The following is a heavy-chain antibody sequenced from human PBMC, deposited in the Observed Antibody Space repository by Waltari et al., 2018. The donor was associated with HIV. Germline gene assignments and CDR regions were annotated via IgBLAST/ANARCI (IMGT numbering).Heavy chain of an antibody. CDR2: IIPIFGTA. Sequence: QVQLVQSGAEVKKPGSSVKVSCKASGGPFSSSALSWVRQAPGQGLEWMGGIIPIFGTANYAQKFQGRVTITADESTSTAYMELSSLRSEDTAVYYCASLKGGMALNWFDPWGQGTLVTVSS. D-gene: IGHD1-26*01. CDR1: GGPFSSSA. CDR3: ASLKGGMALNWFDP. V-gene: IGHV1-69*01. J-gene: IGHJ5*02.